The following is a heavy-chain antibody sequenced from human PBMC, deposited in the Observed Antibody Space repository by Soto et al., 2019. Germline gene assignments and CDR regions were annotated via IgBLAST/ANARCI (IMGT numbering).Heavy chain of an antibody. Sequence: SETLSLTCTVSGGSVSSGSYYWSWIRQPPGKGLDWSGYIYHSGSTNYNPSLKSRVTISVDTSKNQFSLKLSSVTAADTAVDYCARDLRGSSSFDYWGQGTLVTVSS. J-gene: IGHJ4*02. D-gene: IGHD6-13*01. CDR3: ARDLRGSSSFDY. CDR1: GGSVSSGSYY. V-gene: IGHV4-61*01. CDR2: IYHSGST.